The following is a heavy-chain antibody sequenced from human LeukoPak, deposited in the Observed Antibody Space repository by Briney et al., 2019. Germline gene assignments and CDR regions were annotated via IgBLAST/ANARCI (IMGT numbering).Heavy chain of an antibody. D-gene: IGHD5-24*01. V-gene: IGHV4-59*08. J-gene: IGHJ3*02. CDR2: IYYSGST. CDR3: ARGRDGYRADAFDI. Sequence: ASETLSLTCTVSGGSISSYYWSWIRQPPGKGLEWIGYIYYSGSTNYNPSLKSRVTISVDTSKNQFSLKLSSVTAADTAVYYCARGRDGYRADAFDIWGQGTMVTVSS. CDR1: GGSISSYY.